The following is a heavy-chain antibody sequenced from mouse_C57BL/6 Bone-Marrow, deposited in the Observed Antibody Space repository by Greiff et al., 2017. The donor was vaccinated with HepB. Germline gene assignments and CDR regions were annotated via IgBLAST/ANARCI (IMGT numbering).Heavy chain of an antibody. Sequence: EVKVVESGGGLVQSGRSLRLSCATSGFTFSDFYMEWVRQAPGKGLEWIAASRNKANDYTTEYSASVKGRFIVSRDTSQSILYLQMNALRAEDTAIYYCARGELGRGYFDVWGTGTTVTVSS. CDR1: GFTFSDFY. V-gene: IGHV7-1*01. D-gene: IGHD4-1*01. CDR2: SRNKANDYTT. J-gene: IGHJ1*03. CDR3: ARGELGRGYFDV.